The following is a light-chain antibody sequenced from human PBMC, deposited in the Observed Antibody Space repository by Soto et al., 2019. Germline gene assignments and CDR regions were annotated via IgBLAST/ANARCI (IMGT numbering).Light chain of an antibody. CDR2: DAS. V-gene: IGKV1-13*02. CDR1: QGISSA. Sequence: AIQLTQSPSSLSASVGDRVTITCRASQGISSALAWYQQKPGKAPKLLIYDASSLESGVPSRFSSSGSGTDFPLTISSLQPEAFATYYCQQFNSYLLTFGGGTKVEIK. J-gene: IGKJ4*01. CDR3: QQFNSYLLT.